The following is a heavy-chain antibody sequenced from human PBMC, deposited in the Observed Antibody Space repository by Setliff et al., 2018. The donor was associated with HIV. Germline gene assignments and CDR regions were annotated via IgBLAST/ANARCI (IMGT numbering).Heavy chain of an antibody. CDR2: IWSDGTNK. CDR1: GFTFSSYG. V-gene: IGHV3-33*01. D-gene: IGHD1-26*01. CDR3: ARDRGVYYYYYHMDV. J-gene: IGHJ6*03. Sequence: GGSLRLSCAASGFTFSSYGMHWVRQAPGRGLEWVAVIWSDGTNKYYADSVKGRFTISRDNSKNTLFLQMNSLRAEDTAVYYCARDRGVYYYYYHMDVWGKGTTVTVSS.